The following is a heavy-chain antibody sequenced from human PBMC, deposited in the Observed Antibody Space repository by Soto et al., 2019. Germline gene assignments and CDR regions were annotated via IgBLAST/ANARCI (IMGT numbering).Heavy chain of an antibody. CDR3: VSDRGYGHASVPYS. CDR2: ISYDGGLQ. CDR1: GFTFTSYG. Sequence: QAHLVESGGGVVQPGRYLRLSCAASGFTFTSYGMHWVRQAPGTRLEWVAVISYDGGLQHYADSVKGRFTISRDNSKNMLLLQMNSLRAEDTAVYYCVSDRGYGHASVPYSWGQGTLVSVSS. J-gene: IGHJ4*02. V-gene: IGHV3-30*03. D-gene: IGHD5-18*01.